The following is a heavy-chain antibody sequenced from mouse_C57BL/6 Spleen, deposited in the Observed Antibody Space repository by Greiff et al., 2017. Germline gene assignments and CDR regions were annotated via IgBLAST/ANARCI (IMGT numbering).Heavy chain of an antibody. J-gene: IGHJ2*01. D-gene: IGHD1-1*01. V-gene: IGHV1-64*01. Sequence: QVQLQQSGPELVKPGASVKLSCKASGYTFTSYWMHWVKQRPGQGLEWIGMIHPNSGSTNYNEKFKSKATLTVDKSSSTAYMQLSSLTSEDSAVYYCASLYYYGSRGDYWGQGTTLTVSS. CDR2: IHPNSGST. CDR1: GYTFTSYW. CDR3: ASLYYYGSRGDY.